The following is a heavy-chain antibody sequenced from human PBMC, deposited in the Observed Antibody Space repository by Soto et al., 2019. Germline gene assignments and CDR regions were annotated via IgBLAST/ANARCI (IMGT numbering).Heavy chain of an antibody. CDR3: AREAYDSSGYFPQAFDY. Sequence: QVQLVESGGGVVQPGRSLRLSCAASGFTFSSYGMHWVRQAPGKGLEWVAVIWYDGSNKYYADSVKGRFTISRDNSKNTLYLQMNSLRAEDTAVYYCAREAYDSSGYFPQAFDYWGQGTLVTVSS. CDR2: IWYDGSNK. CDR1: GFTFSSYG. V-gene: IGHV3-33*01. J-gene: IGHJ4*02. D-gene: IGHD3-22*01.